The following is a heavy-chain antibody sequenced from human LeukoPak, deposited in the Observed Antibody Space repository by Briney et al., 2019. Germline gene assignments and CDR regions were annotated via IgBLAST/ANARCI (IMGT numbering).Heavy chain of an antibody. CDR1: GFTFSSFW. J-gene: IGHJ4*02. CDR3: ARDIAAAGTFFDY. V-gene: IGHV3-7*03. D-gene: IGHD6-13*01. Sequence: GGSLRLSCAAAGFTFSSFWMSWVRQAPGKGLEWVANIKQDGSAEYYVDSVKGRFTISRDNAKNSLYLQMNSLGVEDTAVYYCARDIAAAGTFFDYWGQGTLVTVSS. CDR2: IKQDGSAE.